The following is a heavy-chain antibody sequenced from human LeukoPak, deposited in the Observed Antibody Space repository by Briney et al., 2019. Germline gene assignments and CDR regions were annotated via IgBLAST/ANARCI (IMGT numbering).Heavy chain of an antibody. Sequence: PGRSLRLSCATSGFTFSNYGLHWVRQAPGKGLEWVSVIWHDGIKQFYADSVQDRFTISRDNFKKTVYLQMDSLRAEDTAVYYCARRGHSGYDRLHYWGQGTLVIVSS. CDR2: IWHDGIKQ. CDR3: ARRGHSGYDRLHY. D-gene: IGHD5-12*01. J-gene: IGHJ4*02. V-gene: IGHV3-33*01. CDR1: GFTFSNYG.